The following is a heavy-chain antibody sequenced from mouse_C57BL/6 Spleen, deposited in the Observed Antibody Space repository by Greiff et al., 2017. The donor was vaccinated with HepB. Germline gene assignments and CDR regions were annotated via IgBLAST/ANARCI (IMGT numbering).Heavy chain of an antibody. J-gene: IGHJ1*03. D-gene: IGHD2-3*01. CDR1: GYTFTSYW. CDR3: AREGDGYYDRYFDV. Sequence: QVQLKQPGAELVRPGSSVKLSCKASGYTFTSYWMHWVKQRPIQGLEWIGNIDPSDSETHYNQKFKDKATLTVDKSSSTAYMQLSSLTSEDSAVYYCAREGDGYYDRYFDVWGTGTTVTVSS. V-gene: IGHV1-52*01. CDR2: IDPSDSET.